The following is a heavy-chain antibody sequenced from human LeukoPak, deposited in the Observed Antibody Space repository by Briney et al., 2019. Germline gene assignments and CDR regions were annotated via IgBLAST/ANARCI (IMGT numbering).Heavy chain of an antibody. V-gene: IGHV3-48*01. D-gene: IGHD3-16*01. CDR3: ARVATDGGGFDP. J-gene: IGHJ5*02. Sequence: GGSLRLSCAASGISFSSYSMNWVRQAPGKGLEWISYLSSDNYTIYYADSVKGRFIISRDNAKDSLYLQMNSLRAEDTAVYYCARVATDGGGFDPWGQGTLVTVSS. CDR1: GISFSSYS. CDR2: LSSDNYTI.